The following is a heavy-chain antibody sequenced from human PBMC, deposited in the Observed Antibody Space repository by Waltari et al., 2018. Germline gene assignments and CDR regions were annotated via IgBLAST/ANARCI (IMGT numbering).Heavy chain of an antibody. Sequence: QVQLQESGPGLVKPSETLSLTCAVSGYSISSGYYWGWILHPPGRGLEWIGIIVHSGGTYNSPLLKSRGTTAVDTSKNQFSLKLSAVTAADTAVDYCARDLATYYYYMDVWGKGTTVTVSS. CDR1: GYSISSGYY. J-gene: IGHJ6*03. CDR2: IVHSGGT. V-gene: IGHV4-38-2*02. CDR3: ARDLATYYYYMDV.